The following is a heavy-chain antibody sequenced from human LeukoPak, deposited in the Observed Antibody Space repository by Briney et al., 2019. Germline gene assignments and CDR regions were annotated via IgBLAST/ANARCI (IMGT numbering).Heavy chain of an antibody. CDR1: GYTFASYG. Sequence: GASVKVSCKTSGYTFASYGIYWVRQAPGQGLEWMGWISAYNDNTNYAQKLQGRVSMTTDTSTSTAYMELRSLRSDDTALYYCARVLDDSSLYYFDYWGQGTLVTVSS. J-gene: IGHJ4*02. V-gene: IGHV1-18*01. D-gene: IGHD3-22*01. CDR2: ISAYNDNT. CDR3: ARVLDDSSLYYFDY.